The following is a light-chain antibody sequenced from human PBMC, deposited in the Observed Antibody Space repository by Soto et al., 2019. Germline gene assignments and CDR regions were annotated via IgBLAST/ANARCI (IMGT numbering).Light chain of an antibody. CDR1: ISDFVVYNY. J-gene: IGLJ1*01. CDR3: STHTTSGALQV. Sequence: QSALTQPASVSGSPGQSITISCTGTISDFVVYNYVSWYQQLPGKAPKLMIYGVSNRPSGVSNRFSGSKSGNTASLTISGLQDDDEADYYCSTHTTSGALQVFGTGTKVTVL. V-gene: IGLV2-14*01. CDR2: GVS.